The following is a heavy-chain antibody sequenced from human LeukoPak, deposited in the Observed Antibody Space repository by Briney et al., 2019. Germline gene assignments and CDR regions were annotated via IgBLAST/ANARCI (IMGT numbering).Heavy chain of an antibody. D-gene: IGHD5-18*01. Sequence: GGSLRLSCAASGFIFSNAWMNWVRQAPGKGLEWVGRIKSKDDGGTTDYAAPVKGRSTISRDDSKNMLYLQMNSLKTEDTAMYYCTTVSGYSYGHWGQGTLVTVSS. CDR2: IKSKDDGGTT. CDR3: TTVSGYSYGH. V-gene: IGHV3-15*01. CDR1: GFIFSNAW. J-gene: IGHJ4*02.